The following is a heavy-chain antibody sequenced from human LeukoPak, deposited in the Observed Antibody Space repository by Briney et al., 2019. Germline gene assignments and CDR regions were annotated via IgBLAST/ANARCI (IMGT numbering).Heavy chain of an antibody. CDR1: GGSISSSSYY. D-gene: IGHD2-2*01. CDR2: IYYSGST. V-gene: IGHV4-39*01. Sequence: PSETLSLTCTVSGGSISSSSYYWGWIRQPPGKGLEWIGSIYYSGSTYYNPSLKSRVTISVDTSKNQFSLKLSSVTAADTAVYYCATNQGVVVVCWGQGTLVTVSS. J-gene: IGHJ4*02. CDR3: ATNQGVVVVC.